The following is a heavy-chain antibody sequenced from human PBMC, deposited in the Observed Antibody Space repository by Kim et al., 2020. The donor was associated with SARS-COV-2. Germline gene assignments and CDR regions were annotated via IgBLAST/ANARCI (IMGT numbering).Heavy chain of an antibody. J-gene: IGHJ6*02. CDR3: ARDRRRFEYYYYGMDV. CDR1: GGSFSGYY. CDR2: INHSGSN. D-gene: IGHD3-3*01. V-gene: IGHV4-34*01. Sequence: SETLSLTCAVYGGSFSGYYWSWIRQPPGKGLEWIGEINHSGSNNYNPSLKSRVTISVDTSKNQFSLKLSSVTAADTAVYYCARDRRRFEYYYYGMDVWG.